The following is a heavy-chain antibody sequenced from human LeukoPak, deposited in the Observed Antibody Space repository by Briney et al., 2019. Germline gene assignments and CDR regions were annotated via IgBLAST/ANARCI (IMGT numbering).Heavy chain of an antibody. CDR1: GGTFSSYA. Sequence: SVKVSCKASGGTFSSYAISWVRQAPGQGLEWMGRIIPIFGTANYAQKFQGRVTITADESTSTACMELSSLRSEDTAVYYCARGGGCSSTSCYRILYYFDYWGQGTLVTVSS. D-gene: IGHD2-2*01. CDR2: IIPIFGTA. J-gene: IGHJ4*02. CDR3: ARGGGCSSTSCYRILYYFDY. V-gene: IGHV1-69*13.